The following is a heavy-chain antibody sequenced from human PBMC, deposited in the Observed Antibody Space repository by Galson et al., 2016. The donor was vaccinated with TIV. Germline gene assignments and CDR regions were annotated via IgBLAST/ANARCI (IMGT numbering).Heavy chain of an antibody. CDR3: ARDRGSMTMILVVDYYYGMDV. CDR2: ISGYSGNT. D-gene: IGHD3-22*01. V-gene: IGHV1-18*04. CDR1: GYTFSKYG. Sequence: SVKVSCKASGYTFSKYGISWVRQAPGQGLESMGWISGYSGNTNYARKLQGRVIMTTDTSTGTAFMEVRRLTSDDTAVYYCARDRGSMTMILVVDYYYGMDVWGQGTTVTVSS. J-gene: IGHJ6*02.